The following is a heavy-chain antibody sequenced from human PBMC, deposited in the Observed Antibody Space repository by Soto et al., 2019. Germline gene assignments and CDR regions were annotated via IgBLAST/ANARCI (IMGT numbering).Heavy chain of an antibody. D-gene: IGHD4-4*01. CDR2: IYAHGST. CDR3: ARHYINYYCAF. J-gene: IGHJ4*02. Sequence: QLQLQESGSGLVKPSETLSLTCAVSGVSISSGGYSWSWIRQPPGKGLEWIAYIYAHGSTYYHPSLKSRVTLTVDGSKNQFSLKLGSVTAADTAVYYCARHYINYYCAFWGQGILVTVSS. CDR1: GVSISSGGYS. V-gene: IGHV4-30-2*01.